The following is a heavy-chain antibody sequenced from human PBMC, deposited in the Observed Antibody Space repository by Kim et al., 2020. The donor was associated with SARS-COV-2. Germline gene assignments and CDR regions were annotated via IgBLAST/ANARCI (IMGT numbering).Heavy chain of an antibody. J-gene: IGHJ4*02. D-gene: IGHD3-22*01. CDR1: GFTFSNYA. Sequence: GGSLRLSCAASGFTFSNYAMSWVRQAPGKGLEWISGISVSGGYTYYADSVKGRFTISRDDSKNTVYLQMNSLRAEDTAVYYCAKLAPAQRLTMILVIPPSVDYWGQGTLVTVSA. CDR2: ISVSGGYT. CDR3: AKLAPAQRLTMILVIPPSVDY. V-gene: IGHV3-23*01.